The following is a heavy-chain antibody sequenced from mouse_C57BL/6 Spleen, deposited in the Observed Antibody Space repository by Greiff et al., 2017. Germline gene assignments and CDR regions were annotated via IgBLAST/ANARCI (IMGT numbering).Heavy chain of an antibody. J-gene: IGHJ4*01. V-gene: IGHV1-26*01. Sequence: VQLQQSGPELVKISCKASGYTFTDYYMNWVKQSHGKSLEWIGDINPNNGGTSYNQKFKGKATLTVDKSSSTAYMELRSLTSEDSAVYYCARSYYYGSSPYYAMDYWGQGTSVTVSS. D-gene: IGHD1-1*01. CDR3: ARSYYYGSSPYYAMDY. CDR1: GYTFTDYY. CDR2: INPNNGGT.